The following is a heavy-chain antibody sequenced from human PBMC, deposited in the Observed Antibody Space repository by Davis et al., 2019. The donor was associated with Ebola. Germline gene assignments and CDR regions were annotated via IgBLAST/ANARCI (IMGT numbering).Heavy chain of an antibody. CDR3: ASLKGYSGLDY. CDR1: GFTFSSYW. CDR2: IKGDGSEK. V-gene: IGHV3-7*01. J-gene: IGHJ4*02. D-gene: IGHD1-26*01. Sequence: GGSLRLSCVASGFTFSSYWMSWVRQAPGKGLEWVANIKGDGSEKYYVDSVKGRFTISRDNAKNSLYLQMNSLRAEDTAVYYCASLKGYSGLDYWGQGTLVTVSS.